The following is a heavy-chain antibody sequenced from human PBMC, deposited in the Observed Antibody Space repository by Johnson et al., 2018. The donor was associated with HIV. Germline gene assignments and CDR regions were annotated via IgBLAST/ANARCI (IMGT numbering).Heavy chain of an antibody. Sequence: QVQLVESGGGVVQPGRSLRLSCAASGFTFSNYAMHWVRQAPGKGLEWVAVIWYDGSNKYYADSVKGRFTISRDNSKNTLYLQMNSLRAEDTAVYYCASDFIAPELGDAFDIWGQGTMVTVSS. D-gene: IGHD6-25*01. CDR3: ASDFIAPELGDAFDI. J-gene: IGHJ3*02. CDR1: GFTFSNYA. V-gene: IGHV3-30*19. CDR2: IWYDGSNK.